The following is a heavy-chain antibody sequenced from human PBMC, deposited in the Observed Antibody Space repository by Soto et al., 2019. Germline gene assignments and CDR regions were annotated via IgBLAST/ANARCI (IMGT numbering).Heavy chain of an antibody. CDR3: ARDLGGWPDY. Sequence: ASVKVSCKASGYTFTGYCMHWVRQAPGQGLEWMGWINAGNGNTKYSQKFQGRVTITRDTSASTAYMELSSLRSEDTAVYYCARDLGGWPDYWGQGTLVTVSS. CDR2: INAGNGNT. CDR1: GYTFTGYC. D-gene: IGHD2-15*01. J-gene: IGHJ4*02. V-gene: IGHV1-3*01.